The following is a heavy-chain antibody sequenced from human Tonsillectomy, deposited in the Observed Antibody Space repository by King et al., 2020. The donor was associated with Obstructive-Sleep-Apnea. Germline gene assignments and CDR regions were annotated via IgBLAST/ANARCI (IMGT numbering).Heavy chain of an antibody. V-gene: IGHV3-11*06. CDR2: ISTDSIYT. CDR1: GFTFSDYY. CDR3: ARARLGGLRYFDWFLFFVN. J-gene: IGHJ4*02. Sequence: VQLVESGGGLVKPGGSLRLSCAASGFTFSDYYMSWIRQAPGKGLEWVSYISTDSIYTNYADSVKGRFTISRDNARNSLYLQMNSLRAEDTAVYYYARARLGGLRYFDWFLFFVNWGQGTLVTVSS. D-gene: IGHD3-9*01.